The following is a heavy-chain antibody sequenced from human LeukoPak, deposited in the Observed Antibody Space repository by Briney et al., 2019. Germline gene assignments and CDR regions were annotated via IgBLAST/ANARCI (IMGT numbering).Heavy chain of an antibody. CDR2: INSSSVTI. CDR1: GFIFRNYG. J-gene: IGHJ3*02. CDR3: ARDQGEMATIRRGAFDI. Sequence: PGGSLRLSCAGSGFIFRNYGMNWVRQAPGKGLEWISYINSSSVTIYYADSVKGRFTISRDNAKNSLYLQMNSLRAEDTAMYYCARDQGEMATIRRGAFDIWGQGTMVTVSS. V-gene: IGHV3-48*04. D-gene: IGHD5-24*01.